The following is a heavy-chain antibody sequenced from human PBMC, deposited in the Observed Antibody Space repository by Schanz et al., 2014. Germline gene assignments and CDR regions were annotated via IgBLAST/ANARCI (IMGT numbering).Heavy chain of an antibody. Sequence: EVQLVESGGGLVQPGRSLRLSCAASGFTFDDHAMHWVRQVPGKGLEWVSGISWNSGNIAYADSVKGRFTISRDNSKNTVYLQMNSLRSEDTAVYYCTRDRGALINHNDALDLWGQGTLVTVSS. CDR1: GFTFDDHA. V-gene: IGHV3-9*01. D-gene: IGHD1-1*01. CDR3: TRDRGALINHNDALDL. J-gene: IGHJ4*02. CDR2: ISWNSGNI.